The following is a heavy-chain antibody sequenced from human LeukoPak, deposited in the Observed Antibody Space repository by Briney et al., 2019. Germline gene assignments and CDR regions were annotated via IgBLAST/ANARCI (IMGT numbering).Heavy chain of an antibody. V-gene: IGHV3-7*03. J-gene: IGHJ4*02. D-gene: IGHD6-13*01. CDR1: GFTFSSYA. Sequence: PGGSLRLSCAASGFTFSSYAMHWVRQAPGKGLEWVANINQDGSEKYYVDSVKGRFTISRDNAKNSLYLQMNSLRVEDTAVYYCARDGPAAGLYLDYWGQGILVTVSS. CDR2: INQDGSEK. CDR3: ARDGPAAGLYLDY.